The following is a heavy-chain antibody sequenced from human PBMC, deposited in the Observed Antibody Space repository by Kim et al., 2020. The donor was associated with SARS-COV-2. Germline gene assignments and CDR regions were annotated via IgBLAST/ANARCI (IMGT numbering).Heavy chain of an antibody. V-gene: IGHV4-34*01. CDR3: AYDSSGYSPH. Sequence: SETLSLTCAVYGGSFSGYYWSWIRQPPGKGLEWIGEINHSGSTNYNPSLKSRVTISVDTSKNQFSLKLSSVTAADTAVYYCAYDSSGYSPHWGQGTLVTVSS. CDR1: GGSFSGYY. J-gene: IGHJ4*02. CDR2: INHSGST. D-gene: IGHD3-22*01.